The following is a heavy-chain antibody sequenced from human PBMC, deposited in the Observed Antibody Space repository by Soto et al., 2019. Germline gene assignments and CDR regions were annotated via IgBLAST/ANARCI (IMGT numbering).Heavy chain of an antibody. V-gene: IGHV4-38-2*02. J-gene: IGHJ4*02. D-gene: IGHD1-1*01. CDR2: IYPSVSS. CDR3: AREKVGTTFFDN. Sequence: PSETLSLTCNVSGLAISRGYYWSWVRQPPGKGLEWIGSIYPSVSSYHNPSLESRLTLSIDTSKNQFSLKLASVTAADTALYCCAREKVGTTFFDNWGQGTQVTVSS. CDR1: GLAISRGYY.